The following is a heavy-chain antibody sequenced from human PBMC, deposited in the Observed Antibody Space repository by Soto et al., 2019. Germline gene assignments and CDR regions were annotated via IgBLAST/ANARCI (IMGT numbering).Heavy chain of an antibody. CDR1: GFTFSSYA. CDR2: ISGSGGRT. Sequence: PGGPLRLSCAASGFTFSSYAMSWVRQAPGKGLEWVSGISGSGGRTYYADSVKGRFTISRDNSKSTLFLQMSSLRAEDTAVYHCAKDRGVTPYYFDYWGQGTLVTVSS. V-gene: IGHV3-23*01. J-gene: IGHJ4*02. CDR3: AKDRGVTPYYFDY. D-gene: IGHD3-3*01.